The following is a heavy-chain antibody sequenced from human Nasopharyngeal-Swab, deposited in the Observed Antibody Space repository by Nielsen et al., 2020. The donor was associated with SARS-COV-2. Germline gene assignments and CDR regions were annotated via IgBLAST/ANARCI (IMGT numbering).Heavy chain of an antibody. Sequence: SETLSLTCTVSSGSISSGSYYWSWIRQPAGKGLEWIGRIHTSGSSYYNPSLKSRVTISLDTSKNHFSLKLNSVTAADTTVYYCARDSSSSPLGYWGQGTLVTVSS. J-gene: IGHJ4*02. V-gene: IGHV4-61*02. CDR2: IHTSGSS. D-gene: IGHD6-6*01. CDR1: SGSISSGSYY. CDR3: ARDSSSSPLGY.